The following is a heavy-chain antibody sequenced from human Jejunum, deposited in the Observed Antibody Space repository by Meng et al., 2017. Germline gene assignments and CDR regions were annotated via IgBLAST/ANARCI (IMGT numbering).Heavy chain of an antibody. D-gene: IGHD4-23*01. Sequence: QVQLVQSESGLKKPGASVKVSCKASGYTFSSQPLNWVRQAPGQGLEWIGWINTNTGNANYGPDFTGRFVFSLDTSVSTAYLQISSLSAEDTAVYYCARHTGNLGLDYWGQGTLVTVSS. J-gene: IGHJ4*02. CDR2: INTNTGNA. CDR3: ARHTGNLGLDY. V-gene: IGHV7-4-1*02. CDR1: GYTFSSQP.